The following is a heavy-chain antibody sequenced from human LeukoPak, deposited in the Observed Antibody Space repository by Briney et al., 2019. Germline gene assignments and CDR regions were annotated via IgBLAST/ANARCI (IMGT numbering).Heavy chain of an antibody. CDR2: ISSSGSTI. CDR3: AREPQYSSSWSMGY. D-gene: IGHD6-13*01. V-gene: IGHV3-48*03. Sequence: GGSLRLSCAASGFTFSSYEMNWVRQAPGKGLEWVSYISSSGSTIYYADSVKGRFTISRDNAKNSLYLQMNSLRAEDTAVYYCAREPQYSSSWSMGYWGQGTLVTVSS. J-gene: IGHJ4*02. CDR1: GFTFSSYE.